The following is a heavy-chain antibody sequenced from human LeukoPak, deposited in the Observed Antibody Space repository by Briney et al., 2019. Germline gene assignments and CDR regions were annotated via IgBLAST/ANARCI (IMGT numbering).Heavy chain of an antibody. Sequence: GGSLRLSCAASGFTFSSSAMSWVRQAPGKGLEWVAAISDTGRLSYCADSVNGRFTISRDNSKNTLSLQMNSLRAADTAVYYCAKGQNSGYDYYFDCWGQGTLVTVSS. CDR1: GFTFSSSA. V-gene: IGHV3-23*01. CDR2: ISDTGRLS. D-gene: IGHD5-12*01. J-gene: IGHJ4*02. CDR3: AKGQNSGYDYYFDC.